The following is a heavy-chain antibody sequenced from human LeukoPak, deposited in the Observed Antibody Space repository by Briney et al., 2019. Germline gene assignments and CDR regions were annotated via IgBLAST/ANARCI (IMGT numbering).Heavy chain of an antibody. CDR1: GGSISSSSYY. J-gene: IGHJ4*02. D-gene: IGHD6-19*01. V-gene: IGHV4-39*01. Sequence: SETLSLTCTVSGGSISSSSYYWGWIRQPPGKGLEWIGSIYYSGSTYYNPSLKSRVTISVDTSKNQFSLKLSSVTAADTAVYYCARGRVRGIAVAGLDYWGQGTLVTVSS. CDR2: IYYSGST. CDR3: ARGRVRGIAVAGLDY.